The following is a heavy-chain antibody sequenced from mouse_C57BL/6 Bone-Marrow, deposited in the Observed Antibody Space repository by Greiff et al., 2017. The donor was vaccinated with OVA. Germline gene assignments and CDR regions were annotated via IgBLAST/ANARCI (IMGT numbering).Heavy chain of an antibody. J-gene: IGHJ4*01. V-gene: IGHV5-12*01. D-gene: IGHD3-1*01. Sequence: DVKLVESGGGLVQPGGSLKLSCAASGFTFSDYYMYWVRQTPEKRLEWVAYISNGGGSTYYPDTVKGRFTISRDNAKNTLYLQIGRLKSEDTAMYYCARHGARDYAMDYWGQGTSVTVAS. CDR3: ARHGARDYAMDY. CDR2: ISNGGGST. CDR1: GFTFSDYY.